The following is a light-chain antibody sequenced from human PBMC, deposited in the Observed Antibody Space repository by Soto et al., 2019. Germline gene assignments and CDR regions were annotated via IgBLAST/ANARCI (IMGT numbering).Light chain of an antibody. J-gene: IGKJ1*01. CDR3: QQYDSSRT. V-gene: IGKV1-5*01. Sequence: QMTQSPSTLSASVGDRLTITFLGSQSISTWLAWYQQKQGRAPRLLIYDVSNLESGVPSRFSGSGSGTEFTLTITSLQPEDFVIYYCQQYDSSRTFGQGTKVDIK. CDR2: DVS. CDR1: QSISTW.